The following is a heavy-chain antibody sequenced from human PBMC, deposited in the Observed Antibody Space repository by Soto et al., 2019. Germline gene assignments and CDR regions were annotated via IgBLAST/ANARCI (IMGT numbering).Heavy chain of an antibody. CDR2: IDPSDSYT. CDR3: ASGNQMNGRNGMDV. Sequence: PGESLKISCKGSGYSITSYWISWVRQMPGKGLEWMGRIDPSDSYTNYSPSFQGHVTISADKSISTAYLQWSSLKASDTAMYYCASGNQMNGRNGMDVWGQGTTVTVSS. V-gene: IGHV5-10-1*01. CDR1: GYSITSYW. D-gene: IGHD2-2*01. J-gene: IGHJ6*02.